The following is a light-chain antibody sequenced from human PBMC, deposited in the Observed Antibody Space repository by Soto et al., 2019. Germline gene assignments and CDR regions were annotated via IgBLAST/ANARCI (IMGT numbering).Light chain of an antibody. CDR1: QSLVYRDGNTY. V-gene: IGKV2-30*01. CDR2: KVS. J-gene: IGKJ2*03. Sequence: VVLTQSPLSLPVTLGQPASISCRSSQSLVYRDGNTYLNWFQQRPGQSPRRLIYKVSDRDSGGPDRFSGSGSGTDFTLKISRVEAEDVGVYYCMQGTHWPPYSVGQGPKLEIK. CDR3: MQGTHWPPYS.